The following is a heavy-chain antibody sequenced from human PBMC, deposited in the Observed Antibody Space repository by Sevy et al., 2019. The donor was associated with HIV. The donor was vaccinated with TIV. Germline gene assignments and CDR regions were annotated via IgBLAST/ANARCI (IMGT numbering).Heavy chain of an antibody. Sequence: GGSLRLSCAASGFTFSIYWMHWVRQVPGKGLVWVSRINSDGSSTRNADSVKGRFTISRDNAKNTLYLQMNSLRVEDTAVYYCVREGAAGYRYAFAHWGQGTLLTVSS. CDR2: INSDGSST. CDR1: GFTFSIYW. V-gene: IGHV3-74*01. J-gene: IGHJ4*02. CDR3: VREGAAGYRYAFAH. D-gene: IGHD5-18*01.